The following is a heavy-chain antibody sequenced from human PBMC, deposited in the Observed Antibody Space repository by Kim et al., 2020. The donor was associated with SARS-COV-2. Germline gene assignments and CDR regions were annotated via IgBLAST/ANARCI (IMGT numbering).Heavy chain of an antibody. CDR1: GESLRGYY. CDR3: PSGWPHYSTDWYTRAEYF. D-gene: IGHD6-19*01. Sequence: SETLSLTCAVSGESLRGYYWIWIRQPPGKGLEWIGEISHTGNTNYNPSLTSRVTLLVDTSKNHFSLKLNYLTAADTAVYYCPSGWPHYSTDWYTRAEYF. V-gene: IGHV4-34*01. CDR2: ISHTGNT. J-gene: IGHJ1*01.